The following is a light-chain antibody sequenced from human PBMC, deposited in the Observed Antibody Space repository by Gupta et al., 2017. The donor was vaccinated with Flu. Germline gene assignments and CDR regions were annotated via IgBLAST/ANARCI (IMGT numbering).Light chain of an antibody. CDR3: QHNDNTPWT. J-gene: IGKJ1*01. CDR2: AAS. CDR1: QSISRH. Sequence: DVQMTQSPSSLSAFVGDRVTITCRASQSISRHLNWYQQKPGRAPKVLIDAASNLQSGVPSRFSGNGSGTDFTLTIRRLQPEDVATYSCQHNDNTPWTFGLGTKVEIK. V-gene: IGKV1-39*01.